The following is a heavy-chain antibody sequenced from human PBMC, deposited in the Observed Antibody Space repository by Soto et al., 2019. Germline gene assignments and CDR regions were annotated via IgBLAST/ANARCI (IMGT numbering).Heavy chain of an antibody. Sequence: SETLSLTCTVSGGSISSYYWSWIRQPPGKGLEWIGYIYYSGSTNYNPSLKSRVTISVDTSKNQFSLKLSSVTAADTAVYYCARAFGYSYALLYGMDVWGQGTTVT. CDR2: IYYSGST. D-gene: IGHD5-18*01. V-gene: IGHV4-59*01. CDR1: GGSISSYY. CDR3: ARAFGYSYALLYGMDV. J-gene: IGHJ6*02.